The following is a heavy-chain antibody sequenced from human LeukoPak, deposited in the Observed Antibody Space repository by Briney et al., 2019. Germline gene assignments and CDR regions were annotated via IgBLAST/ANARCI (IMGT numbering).Heavy chain of an antibody. D-gene: IGHD3-22*01. CDR2: IYYSGNT. V-gene: IGHV4-59*01. J-gene: IGHJ4*02. Sequence: SETLSLTCSVSGGSISSYYWMWIRQPPGKLLEWIGYIYYSGNTDYNPSLKSRVAISVDTSKSHFSLKLSSVTAADTAVYYCARARDFDSSGYSYFDSWGKGTLVIVSS. CDR3: ARARDFDSSGYSYFDS. CDR1: GGSISSYY.